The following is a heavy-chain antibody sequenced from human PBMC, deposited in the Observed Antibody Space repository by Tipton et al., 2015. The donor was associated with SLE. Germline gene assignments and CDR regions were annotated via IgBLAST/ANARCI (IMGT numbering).Heavy chain of an antibody. CDR2: IYYSGST. CDR3: ARDWIMVPGVIRYYAMDV. CDR1: GASINDHY. V-gene: IGHV4-59*11. D-gene: IGHD3-10*01. Sequence: TLSLTCTVSGASINDHYWSWFRQSPGKGLEWIGYIYYSGSTTYNPSLKSRVTISVDKSKTRFSLKLNSVTAADTAVYYCARDWIMVPGVIRYYAMDVWGQGTTVTVSS. J-gene: IGHJ6*02.